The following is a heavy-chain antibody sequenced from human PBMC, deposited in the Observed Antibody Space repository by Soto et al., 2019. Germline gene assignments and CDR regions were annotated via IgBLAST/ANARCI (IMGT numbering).Heavy chain of an antibody. V-gene: IGHV1-69*12. D-gene: IGHD2-21*02. Sequence: QVQLVQSGAEVKKPGSSVKVSCKASGGTFSSYAISWVRQAPGQGLEWMGGIIPIFGPANYAQKFQGRVTITADESTSTAYMELSSLRSEDTAVYYCARYKYCGGDCYSFGAFDIWGQGTMVTVSS. CDR3: ARYKYCGGDCYSFGAFDI. CDR2: IIPIFGPA. CDR1: GGTFSSYA. J-gene: IGHJ3*02.